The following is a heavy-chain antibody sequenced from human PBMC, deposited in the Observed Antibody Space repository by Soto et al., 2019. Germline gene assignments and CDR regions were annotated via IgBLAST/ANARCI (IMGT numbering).Heavy chain of an antibody. D-gene: IGHD3-10*01. CDR3: SRGGSPIDY. Sequence: QVQLVQSGAEVKKPGASVKVSCKASGYTFTNFGISWVRQAPGQGLEWMGWISAYNGNTNYAQKFQGRGTMTTDTTTSTAYVEVRCLRFDDTSLYYGSRGGSPIDYWGQGTLVTVSS. CDR2: ISAYNGNT. J-gene: IGHJ4*02. CDR1: GYTFTNFG. V-gene: IGHV1-18*01.